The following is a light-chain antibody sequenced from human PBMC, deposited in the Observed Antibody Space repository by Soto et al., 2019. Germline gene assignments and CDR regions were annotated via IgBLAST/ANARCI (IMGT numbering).Light chain of an antibody. CDR3: QQYGSSGT. CDR1: QSVSNNY. J-gene: IGKJ1*01. V-gene: IGKV3-20*01. Sequence: EVVLTQSPGTVSLSQGERATLSCRASQSVSNNYLAWYQQKPGQAPRLLIYGASNRATGIPDRFSGSGSGTDFTLTISRLEPEDFAVYYCQQYGSSGTFGQGTKVDIK. CDR2: GAS.